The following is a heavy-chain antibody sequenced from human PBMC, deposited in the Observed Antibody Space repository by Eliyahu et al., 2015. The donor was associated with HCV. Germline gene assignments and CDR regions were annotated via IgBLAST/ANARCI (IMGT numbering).Heavy chain of an antibody. CDR2: IYNGGST. D-gene: IGHD3-16*02. Sequence: QVQLQESDPGLVKPSQTLSLTCSVSGASVSSGASYWSWIRQHPVRGLEWIGYIYNGGSTFYNPSLKSRVTISLDTSKNQFSLRLTSVTAADTAVYFCARTPTSILSIDSWGQGTRVTVSS. CDR1: GASVSSGASY. CDR3: ARTPTSILSIDS. J-gene: IGHJ4*02. V-gene: IGHV4-31*03.